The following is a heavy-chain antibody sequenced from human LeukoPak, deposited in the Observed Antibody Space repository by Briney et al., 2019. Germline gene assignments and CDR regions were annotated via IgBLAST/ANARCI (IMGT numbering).Heavy chain of an antibody. D-gene: IGHD6-13*01. V-gene: IGHV3-30*18. CDR3: AKVGTYSRSWLDS. Sequence: TGGSLRLSCAASGFTFSSYGMHWVRQAPGKGLEWVAVISYDGNNEDYADSVKGRLTISRDNSKNTLYLQMNSLRAEDTAVYFCAKVGTYSRSWLDSWGQGTLVTVSS. CDR1: GFTFSSYG. J-gene: IGHJ4*02. CDR2: ISYDGNNE.